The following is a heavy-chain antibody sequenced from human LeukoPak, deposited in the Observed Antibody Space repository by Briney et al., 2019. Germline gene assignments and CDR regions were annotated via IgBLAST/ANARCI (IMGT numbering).Heavy chain of an antibody. J-gene: IGHJ4*02. Sequence: SETLSLTCTVSGGSISSSSYYWGWIRQPPGKGLEWIGSIYYSGSTYYNPSLKSRVTISVDTSKNQFSLKLSSVTPADTAVYYCARDHIAAAGTMTFDYWGQGTLVTVSS. CDR1: GGSISSSSYY. CDR2: IYYSGST. V-gene: IGHV4-39*07. CDR3: ARDHIAAAGTMTFDY. D-gene: IGHD6-13*01.